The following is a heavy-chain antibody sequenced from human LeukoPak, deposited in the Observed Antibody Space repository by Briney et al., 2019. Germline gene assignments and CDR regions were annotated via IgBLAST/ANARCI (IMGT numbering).Heavy chain of an antibody. J-gene: IGHJ4*02. Sequence: QTGGSLRLSCAASGFTFSSYWMSWVRQAQGKGLEWVAKIHQDGGQKFYVDSVEGRFTISRDNAKDSVYLHMNSPRADDTAVYYCARGNSFDYWGQGTLVTVSS. CDR3: ARGNSFDY. CDR2: IHQDGGQK. D-gene: IGHD1-1*01. CDR1: GFTFSSYW. V-gene: IGHV3-7*01.